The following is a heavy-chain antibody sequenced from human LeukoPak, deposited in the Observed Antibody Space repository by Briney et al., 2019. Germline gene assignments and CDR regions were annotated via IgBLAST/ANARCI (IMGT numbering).Heavy chain of an antibody. CDR2: INHSGST. CDR1: GGSFSGYY. V-gene: IGHV4-34*01. CDR3: ARELRDFWSGYPHFDI. D-gene: IGHD3-3*01. Sequence: PSETLSLTCAFYGGSFSGYYWSWIRQPPGKGLEWIGEINHSGSTNYNPSLKSRVTISVDTSKNQFSLKLSSVTAADTAVYYCARELRDFWSGYPHFDIWGQGTMVTVSS. J-gene: IGHJ3*02.